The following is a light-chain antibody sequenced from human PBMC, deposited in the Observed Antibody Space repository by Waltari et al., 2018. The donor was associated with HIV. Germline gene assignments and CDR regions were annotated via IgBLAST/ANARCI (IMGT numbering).Light chain of an antibody. Sequence: QSALTQPRSVSGSPGQSVTISCSGTSSDVGGYNYVSWYQQHPGKAPKLMISGVSRRPSGVPDRFSGSKSGNTASLTISGLQVEDEADYYCCSYAGSYTLYVFGTGTKVTVL. CDR2: GVS. CDR1: SSDVGGYNY. CDR3: CSYAGSYTLYV. V-gene: IGLV2-11*01. J-gene: IGLJ1*01.